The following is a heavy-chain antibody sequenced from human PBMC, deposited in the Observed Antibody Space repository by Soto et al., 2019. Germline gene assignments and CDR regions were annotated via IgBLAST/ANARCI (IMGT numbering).Heavy chain of an antibody. V-gene: IGHV4-59*08. J-gene: IGHJ5*02. D-gene: IGHD1-20*01. CDR3: ARQRGITGTPDWFDP. CDR1: GGYSNTYC. Sequence: SEILCLSCSVAGGYSNTYCWSWIRQPPGKGLEWIGYIYYSGSTNYNPSLKSRVTISVDTSKNQFSLSLSSVTAADTAVYYCARQRGITGTPDWFDPWGQGTPVTGSS. CDR2: IYYSGST.